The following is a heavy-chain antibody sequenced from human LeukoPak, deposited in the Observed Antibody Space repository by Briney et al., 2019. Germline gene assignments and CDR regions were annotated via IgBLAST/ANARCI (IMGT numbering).Heavy chain of an antibody. CDR3: ATGSGSYYSH. J-gene: IGHJ4*02. D-gene: IGHD3-22*01. V-gene: IGHV3-7*03. CDR1: AFIFSGHW. CDR2: IKEDGSER. Sequence: GGSLRLSCEGSAFIFSGHWMNWVRQTPGKGLEWVASIKEDGSERQYVDSVKGRFTISRDNSKNTLHLQMSSLRAEDTAVYYCATGSGSYYSHWGQGTLVTVSS.